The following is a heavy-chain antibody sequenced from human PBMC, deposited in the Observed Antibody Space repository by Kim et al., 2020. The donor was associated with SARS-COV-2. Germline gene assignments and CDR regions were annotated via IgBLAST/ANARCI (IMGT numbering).Heavy chain of an antibody. J-gene: IGHJ3*01. Sequence: SVKGRFTISRENSKNTLYLQRNSLRAEDTAVYYCARSRDYYDSSGDDFDCWGQGKMVTVSS. D-gene: IGHD3-22*01. V-gene: IGHV3-23*01. CDR3: ARSRDYYDSSGDDFDC.